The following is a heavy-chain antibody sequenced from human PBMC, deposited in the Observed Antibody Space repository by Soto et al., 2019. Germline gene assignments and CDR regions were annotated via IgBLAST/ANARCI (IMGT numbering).Heavy chain of an antibody. CDR2: ISYDGSNK. CDR3: AKDQGDGDCCGAFDI. CDR1: GFPFNVYG. Sequence: GGSLRLSCAASGFPFNVYGMHWVRQAPGKGLEWVAGISYDGSNKYYADSLKGQFTISRDNSKNTLSLQTDSLRADDTAVYYCAKDQGDGDCCGAFDIWGQGTMVTVSS. V-gene: IGHV3-30*18. D-gene: IGHD2-21*02. J-gene: IGHJ3*02.